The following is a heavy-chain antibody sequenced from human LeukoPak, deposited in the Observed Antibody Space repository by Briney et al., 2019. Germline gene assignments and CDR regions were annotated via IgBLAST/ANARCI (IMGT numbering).Heavy chain of an antibody. Sequence: ASVKVSCKASGYTFSGYYIHWVRQAPGQGLEWMGWMNPNSGATNNAQKFQGRVTLSRDTSISTAYMELRKLRSDDTAVYYRARSGITTIPNFDYWGQGTLVTVSS. D-gene: IGHD1/OR15-1a*01. CDR3: ARSGITTIPNFDY. CDR2: MNPNSGAT. J-gene: IGHJ4*02. V-gene: IGHV1-2*02. CDR1: GYTFSGYY.